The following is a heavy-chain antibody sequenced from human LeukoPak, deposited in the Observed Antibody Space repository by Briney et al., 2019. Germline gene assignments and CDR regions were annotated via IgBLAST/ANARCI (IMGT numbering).Heavy chain of an antibody. Sequence: PGGSLRLSCAASGFTFSSYAMSWVRQSPGKGLEWVSAISGGGGSTYYADSVKGRFTISRDNSKNTLYLQINSLTAEDTAVYYCARSTYFDYWGQGTLVAVSS. CDR1: GFTFSSYA. D-gene: IGHD1-26*01. J-gene: IGHJ4*02. V-gene: IGHV3-23*01. CDR3: ARSTYFDY. CDR2: ISGGGGST.